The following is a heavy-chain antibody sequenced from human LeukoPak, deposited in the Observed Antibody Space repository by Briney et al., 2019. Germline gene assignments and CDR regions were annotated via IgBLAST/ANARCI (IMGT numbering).Heavy chain of an antibody. CDR1: GVSISSSNW. CDR2: IYHSGST. V-gene: IGHV4-4*02. CDR3: ARQGDSGWYYFDY. J-gene: IGHJ4*02. Sequence: PSGTLSLTCAVSGVSISSSNWWSWVRQPPGKGPEWIGEIYHSGSTNYNPSLKSRVTISVDKSKNQFSLKLTSVTAADTAAYYCARQGDSGWYYFDYWGQGTLVTVSS. D-gene: IGHD6-19*01.